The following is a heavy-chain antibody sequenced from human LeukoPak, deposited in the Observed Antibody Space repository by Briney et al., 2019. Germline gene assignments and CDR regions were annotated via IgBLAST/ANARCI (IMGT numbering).Heavy chain of an antibody. J-gene: IGHJ1*01. V-gene: IGHV3-48*02. Sequence: TGGSLRLSCTASGFAFRSYSMNWVRQAPGKGLEWVSYISSSSRSIYYADSVKGRFTTSRDNAKYSLYLQMNSLRDEDTAVYFCASHYYGSGTEYLHHWGQGTLVSVSS. CDR1: GFAFRSYS. CDR2: ISSSSRSI. D-gene: IGHD3-10*01. CDR3: ASHYYGSGTEYLHH.